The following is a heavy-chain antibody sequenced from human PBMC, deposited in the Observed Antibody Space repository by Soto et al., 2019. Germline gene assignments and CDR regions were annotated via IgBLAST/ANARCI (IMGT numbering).Heavy chain of an antibody. J-gene: IGHJ4*02. Sequence: PSETLSLTCAVYCGSFSDLYWSWIRQPPGKGLEWIGEINHSGSTNYNPSLKSRVTISVDTSKNQFSLKLSSVTAADTAVYYCARVNSSSWYGYFDYWGQGTLVTVSS. CDR3: ARVNSSSWYGYFDY. D-gene: IGHD6-13*01. CDR1: CGSFSDLY. CDR2: INHSGST. V-gene: IGHV4-34*01.